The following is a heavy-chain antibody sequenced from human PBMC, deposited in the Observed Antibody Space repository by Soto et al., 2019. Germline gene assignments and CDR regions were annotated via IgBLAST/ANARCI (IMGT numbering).Heavy chain of an antibody. CDR1: GGTFSSYA. CDR3: ARGSWITGTVPHYYYYGMDV. D-gene: IGHD1-7*01. CDR2: IIPIFGTA. V-gene: IGHV1-69*13. J-gene: IGHJ6*02. Sequence: SVKVSCKASGGTFSSYAISWVRQAPGQGLEWMGGIIPIFGTANYAQKFQGRVTITADESTSTAYMELSSLRSEDTAVYYCARGSWITGTVPHYYYYGMDVWGQGTTVTVSS.